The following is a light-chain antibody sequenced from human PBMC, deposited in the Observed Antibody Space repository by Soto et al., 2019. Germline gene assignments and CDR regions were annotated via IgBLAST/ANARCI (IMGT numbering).Light chain of an antibody. CDR1: SSNIGAGY. CDR3: GSWDSSLSAYV. CDR2: DDN. J-gene: IGLJ1*01. V-gene: IGLV1-51*01. Sequence: QSVLTQPPSVSGAPGQRVTISCTGSSSNIGAGYAVHWYQQLPGKAPKLLIYDDNKRPSGIPDRFSGSKSGTSATLGITGFQTGDEADYYCGSWDSSLSAYVFGTGTKVTVL.